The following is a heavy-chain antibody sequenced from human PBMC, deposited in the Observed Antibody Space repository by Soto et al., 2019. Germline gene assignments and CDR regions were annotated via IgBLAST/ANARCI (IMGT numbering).Heavy chain of an antibody. CDR3: ARYGIRTTWSVWPYYMDV. Sequence: QVQLQESGPGLVKPSETLSLTCTVSGGSISSYYWSWIRQPPGKGLGWIGYIYYSGSTNYNPSLKSRVTISVDTSKIQFSLKLSSVTAADTAVYYCARYGIRTTWSVWPYYMDVWGKGTTVTVSS. J-gene: IGHJ6*03. CDR2: IYYSGST. D-gene: IGHD1-26*01. CDR1: GGSISSYY. V-gene: IGHV4-59*01.